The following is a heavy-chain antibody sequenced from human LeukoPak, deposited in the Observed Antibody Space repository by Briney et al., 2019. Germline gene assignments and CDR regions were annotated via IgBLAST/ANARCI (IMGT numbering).Heavy chain of an antibody. V-gene: IGHV1-18*01. CDR3: ARDFFASGSYTLDY. Sequence: ASVKVSCKASGGTFSSYAISWVRQAPGQGLEWMGWVSPYNGDTNYAQKLQGRVTMTTDTSTSTAYMDLGSLRSDDTAVYYCARDFFASGSYTLDYWGQGTLVTVSS. J-gene: IGHJ4*02. CDR2: VSPYNGDT. D-gene: IGHD3-10*01. CDR1: GGTFSSYA.